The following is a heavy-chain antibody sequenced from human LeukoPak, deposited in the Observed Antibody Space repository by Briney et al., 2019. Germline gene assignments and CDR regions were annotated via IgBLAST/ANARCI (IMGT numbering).Heavy chain of an antibody. J-gene: IGHJ4*02. CDR1: GYTFTSYD. D-gene: IGHD2-15*01. CDR2: MNPNSGNT. Sequence: ASVKVSCKASGYTFTSYDINWVRQATGQGLEWMGWMNPNSGNTGYAQKFQGGVTMTRNTSISTAYMELSSLRSEDTAVYYCTRRLAYCSGGSCYWLRGIVGATPGNYFDYWGQGTLVTVSS. V-gene: IGHV1-8*01. CDR3: TRRLAYCSGGSCYWLRGIVGATPGNYFDY.